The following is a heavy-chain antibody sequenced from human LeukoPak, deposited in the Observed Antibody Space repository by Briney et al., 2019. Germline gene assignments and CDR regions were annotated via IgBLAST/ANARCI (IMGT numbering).Heavy chain of an antibody. D-gene: IGHD1-1*01. CDR3: ARYTDHYYFDY. CDR1: GYSFTTNW. J-gene: IGHJ4*02. Sequence: PGESLKISCKGSGYSFTTNWIAWVRQMPGKGLEWMGSIFPSDSDTRYSPSFQGQVTISADKSISTAYLQWSSLNTSDTAIYYCARYTDHYYFDYWGQGTLVTVSS. CDR2: IFPSDSDT. V-gene: IGHV5-51*01.